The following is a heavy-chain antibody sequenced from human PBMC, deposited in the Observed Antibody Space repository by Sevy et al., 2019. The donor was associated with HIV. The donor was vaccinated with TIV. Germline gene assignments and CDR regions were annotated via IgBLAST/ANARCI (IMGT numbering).Heavy chain of an antibody. CDR2: INPNSGGT. J-gene: IGHJ4*02. CDR3: ARWEPGGSNFDY. V-gene: IGHV1-2*02. D-gene: IGHD1-26*01. Sequence: ASVKVSCKASGYTFTGYYMHWVRQAPGQGLEWMGWINPNSGGTNYAQKFQGTVTMTRDTSISTAYMELSRLRSDDTAVYYYARWEPGGSNFDYWGQGTLVTVSS. CDR1: GYTFTGYY.